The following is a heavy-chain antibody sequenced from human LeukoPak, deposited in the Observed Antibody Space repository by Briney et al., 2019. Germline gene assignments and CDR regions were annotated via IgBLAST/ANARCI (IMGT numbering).Heavy chain of an antibody. CDR3: ARGAWATRLGS. V-gene: IGHV4-34*01. J-gene: IGHJ4*02. Sequence: SETLSLTCAVYGESLNSYCWSWVRQPPGEGLEWIGEIYESGTTEYNPSLKGRVTISMVPSKQQFSLSLSSVTAADTAVYYCARGAWATRLGSWGLGTPVIVSS. CDR1: GESLNSYC. D-gene: IGHD2-15*01. CDR2: IYESGTT.